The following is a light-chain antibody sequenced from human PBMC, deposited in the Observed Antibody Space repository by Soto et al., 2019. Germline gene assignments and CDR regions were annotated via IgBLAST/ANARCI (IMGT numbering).Light chain of an antibody. Sequence: EIVLTQSPATLSLSPGERATLSCMASQSVSSYLAWYQQKPGQAPRLLIYDASNRATGIPARFSGSGSGTDFTLTISSLEPEDFAVYYCQQRRNWPYTFGQGTKLEIK. CDR3: QQRRNWPYT. V-gene: IGKV3-11*01. CDR1: QSVSSY. CDR2: DAS. J-gene: IGKJ2*01.